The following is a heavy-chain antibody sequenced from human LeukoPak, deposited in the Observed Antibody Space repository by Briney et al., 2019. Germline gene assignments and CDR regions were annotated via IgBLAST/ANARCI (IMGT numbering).Heavy chain of an antibody. CDR2: IYHDGTNK. J-gene: IGHJ3*02. V-gene: IGHV3-33*01. CDR3: AREDDGFDI. Sequence: GRSLRLSCASSGFTFSKHGMHWVRQAPGKGLEWVAVIYHDGTNKYYAHSVKGQFTISRDNSKNTLFLQMNSLRGEDTAVYFCAREDDGFDIWGQGTPVTVSS. CDR1: GFTFSKHG.